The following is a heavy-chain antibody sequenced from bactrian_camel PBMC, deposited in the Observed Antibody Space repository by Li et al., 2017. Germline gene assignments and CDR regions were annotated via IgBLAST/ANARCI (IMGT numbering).Heavy chain of an antibody. J-gene: IGHJ4*01. CDR2: IHSGSGTS. CDR1: GSTFGSYP. D-gene: IGHD5*01. CDR3: AKLGTRWSEFPY. Sequence: VQLVESGGGSVQPGGSLRLSCAASGSTFGSYPMSWVRQAPGKGLEWVSGIHSGSGTSRYADSVKGRFTISSDNAKNMVYLEMNSLKTEDTAMYYCAKLGTRWSEFPYWGQGTQVTVS. V-gene: IGHV3S40*01.